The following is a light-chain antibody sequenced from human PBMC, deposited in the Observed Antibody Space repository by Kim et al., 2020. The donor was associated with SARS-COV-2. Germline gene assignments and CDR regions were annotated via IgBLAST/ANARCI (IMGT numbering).Light chain of an antibody. J-gene: IGKJ4*01. CDR1: QSIDTY. CDR2: AAS. V-gene: IGKV1-39*01. Sequence: ASVGDRVTITCRASQSIDTYLNWYQQKPGKAPKLLIFAASTLQSGVPSRLSGSGSGTDFTLTISSLQPEDFATYYCQQSYSTPFTFGGGTKVDIK. CDR3: QQSYSTPFT.